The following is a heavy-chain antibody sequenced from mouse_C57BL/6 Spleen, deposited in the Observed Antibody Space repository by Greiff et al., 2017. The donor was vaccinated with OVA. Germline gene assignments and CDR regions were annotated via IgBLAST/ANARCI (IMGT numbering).Heavy chain of an antibody. CDR2: INPSTGGT. CDR1: GYSFTGYY. J-gene: IGHJ3*01. CDR3: ARRRDSSGWDWFAY. D-gene: IGHD3-2*02. V-gene: IGHV1-42*01. Sequence: DVKLVESGPELVKPGASVKISCKASGYSFTGYYMNWVKQSPEKSLEWIGEINPSTGGTTYNQKFKAKATLTVDKSSSTAYMQLKSLTSEDSAVYYCARRRDSSGWDWFAYWGQGTLVTVSA.